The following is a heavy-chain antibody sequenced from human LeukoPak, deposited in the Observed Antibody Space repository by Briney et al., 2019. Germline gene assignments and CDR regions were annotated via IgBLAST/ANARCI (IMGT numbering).Heavy chain of an antibody. CDR3: ARGYSSGSFDY. CDR2: INAGNGNT. J-gene: IGHJ4*02. CDR1: GYTFTSYA. V-gene: IGHV1-3*01. D-gene: IGHD6-19*01. Sequence: ASVTVSCKASGYTFTSYAMHWVRQAPGQRLEWMGWINAGNGNTKYSQKFQGRVTITRDTSASTAYMELSSLRSEDTTVYYCARGYSSGSFDYWGQGTLVTVSS.